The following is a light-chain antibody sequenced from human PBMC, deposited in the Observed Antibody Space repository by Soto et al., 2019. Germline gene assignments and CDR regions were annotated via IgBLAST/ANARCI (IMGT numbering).Light chain of an antibody. CDR3: SSYAGSNNSV. J-gene: IGLJ1*01. V-gene: IGLV2-8*01. CDR2: DVT. Sequence: QSALAQPPSASGSPGRSVTISCTGTSSDIGGYNYVSWYQHHPGKAPKLMIYDVTKRPSGVPDRFSGSRSGNTASLTVSGLQAEDEADYYGSSYAGSNNSVFGTGTKVTVL. CDR1: SSDIGGYNY.